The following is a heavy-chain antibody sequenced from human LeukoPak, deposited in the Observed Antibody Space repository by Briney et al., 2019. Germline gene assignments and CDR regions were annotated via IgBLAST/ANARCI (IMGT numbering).Heavy chain of an antibody. CDR3: ASRMATIKAYYFDY. CDR1: GGTFSSYA. D-gene: IGHD5-24*01. V-gene: IGHV1-69*04. J-gene: IGHJ4*02. CDR2: IIPTLGIA. Sequence: SVKVSCKASGGTFSSYAISWVRQAPGQGLEWMGRIIPTLGIANYAQKFQGRVTITADKSTSTAYMELSSLRSEDTAVYYCASRMATIKAYYFDYWGQGTLVTVSS.